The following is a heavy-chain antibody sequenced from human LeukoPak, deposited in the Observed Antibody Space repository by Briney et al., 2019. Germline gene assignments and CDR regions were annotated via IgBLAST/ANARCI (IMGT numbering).Heavy chain of an antibody. V-gene: IGHV3-30*04. CDR1: GFTFSSYA. J-gene: IGHJ4*02. CDR3: ARGGRGEAVARSPPNY. D-gene: IGHD6-19*01. CDR2: ISYDGSNK. Sequence: GRSLRLSCAASGFTFSSYAMHWVRQAPGKGLEWVAVISYDGSNKYYADSVKGRSTISRDNSKNTLYLQMNSLRAEDTAVYYCARGGRGEAVARSPPNYWGQGTLVTVSS.